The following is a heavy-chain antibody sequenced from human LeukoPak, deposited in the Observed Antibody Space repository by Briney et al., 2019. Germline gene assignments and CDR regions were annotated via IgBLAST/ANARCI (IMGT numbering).Heavy chain of an antibody. CDR2: ISGSGGST. CDR1: GFTFSNDP. Sequence: PGGSLRLSCAASGFTFSNDPMSWVRQAPGKGLEWVSAISGSGGSTYYADSVKGRFTISRDNSKNTLYLQMNSLRAEDTAVYYCAEDSREVQELDYWGQGTLVTVSS. CDR3: AEDSREVQELDY. D-gene: IGHD1-26*01. V-gene: IGHV3-23*01. J-gene: IGHJ4*02.